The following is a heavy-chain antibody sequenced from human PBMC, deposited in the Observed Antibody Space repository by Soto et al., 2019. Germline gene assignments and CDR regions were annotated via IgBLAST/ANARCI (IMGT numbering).Heavy chain of an antibody. J-gene: IGHJ5*01. D-gene: IGHD1-26*01. CDR3: ARDFASGWLDS. CDR1: GFRFSDYG. V-gene: IGHV3-33*01. Sequence: QVQLVESGGGVVQAGTSLRLSCAASGFRFSDYGMHWIRLTPGKGLEWVSLIWYDGTEKKYAESVRGRFTISRDNSKNMMFLQMHNLRGEDSAVYYCARDFASGWLDSWGQGALVTVSS. CDR2: IWYDGTEK.